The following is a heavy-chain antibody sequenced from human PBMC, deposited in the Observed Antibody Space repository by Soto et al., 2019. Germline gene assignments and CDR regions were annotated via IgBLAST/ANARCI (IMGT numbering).Heavy chain of an antibody. J-gene: IGHJ6*02. D-gene: IGHD2-2*01. CDR2: ISAYNGNT. V-gene: IGHV1-18*01. CDR3: ARTIYCSSTSCYYYYYYGMDV. Sequence: ASVKVSCKASGYTFTSYGISWVRQAPGQGPEWMGWISAYNGNTNYAQKLQGRVTMTTDTSTSTAYMELRSLRSDDTAVYYCARTIYCSSTSCYYYYYYGMDVWGQGTTVTVSS. CDR1: GYTFTSYG.